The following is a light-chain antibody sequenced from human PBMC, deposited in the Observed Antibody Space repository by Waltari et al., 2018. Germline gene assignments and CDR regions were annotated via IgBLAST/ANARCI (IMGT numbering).Light chain of an antibody. CDR3: QLSYSTPGLT. CDR1: QSISSY. V-gene: IGKV1-39*01. CDR2: AAS. Sequence: DIQMTQSPSSLSASVGDRVTISCRASQSISSYLNWYQQKPGKAPKLLIYAASSLQSGVPSRFSGSGSGTDFTLTISSLQPEDFATYYCQLSYSTPGLTFGGGTKVEIK. J-gene: IGKJ4*01.